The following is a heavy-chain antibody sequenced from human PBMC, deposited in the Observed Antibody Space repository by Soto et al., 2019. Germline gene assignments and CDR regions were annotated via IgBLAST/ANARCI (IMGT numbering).Heavy chain of an antibody. CDR3: ARVNCCGDFPCVYGVDV. Sequence: PGESLKISCKVSGYSFTSYWIAWVRQMPGKGLEWMGMIYPGDSDTKYSPSFQGQVTISADKSISTAYLQWSSLKASDTAMYYCARVNCCGDFPCVYGVDVWGQGTTVTVS. J-gene: IGHJ6*02. CDR2: IYPGDSDT. D-gene: IGHD2-21*02. V-gene: IGHV5-51*01. CDR1: GYSFTSYW.